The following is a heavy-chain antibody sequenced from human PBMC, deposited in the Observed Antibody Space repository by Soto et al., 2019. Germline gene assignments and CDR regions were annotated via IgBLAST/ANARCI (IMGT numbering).Heavy chain of an antibody. V-gene: IGHV1-69*13. CDR1: GGTFSSYA. CDR2: IIPIFGTA. D-gene: IGHD6-6*01. J-gene: IGHJ4*02. CDR3: ARAPVVSSSFARSYYFDY. Sequence: SVKVSCKASGGTFSSYAISWVRQAPGQGLEWMGGIIPIFGTANYAQKFQGRVTITADESTSTAYMELSSLRSEDTAVYYCARAPVVSSSFARSYYFDYWGQGTLVTVSA.